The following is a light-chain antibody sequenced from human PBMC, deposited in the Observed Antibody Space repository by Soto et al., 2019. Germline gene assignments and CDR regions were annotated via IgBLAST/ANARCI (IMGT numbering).Light chain of an antibody. CDR2: GAS. CDR1: QSVSSSY. V-gene: IGKV3-20*01. CDR3: QQYVRSFT. J-gene: IGKJ3*01. Sequence: EIVLTQSPGTLSLSPGERATLSCRASQSVSSSYLAWYQQKPGQAPRLLIYGASSRATGIPDRFSGSGSGTDFTLTISRQKPEECAVYYCQQYVRSFTFGPGTNVDIK.